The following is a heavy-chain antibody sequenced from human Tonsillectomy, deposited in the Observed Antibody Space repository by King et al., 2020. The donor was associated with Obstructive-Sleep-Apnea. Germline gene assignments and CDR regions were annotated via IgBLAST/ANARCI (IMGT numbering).Heavy chain of an antibody. D-gene: IGHD3-10*01. V-gene: IGHV2-5*02. CDR1: GFSLSTNGVG. CDR3: AHRRAVGEFDY. Sequence: ITLKESDPTLVKPTQTLTLTCTFSGFSLSTNGVGVGWIRQPPGKALEWLALIYWDDGKQYSPSLKSRLTITKDTSKNQVVLTMTNVDPVDTGTYYCAHRRAVGEFDYWGQGALVTVSS. J-gene: IGHJ4*02. CDR2: IYWDDGK.